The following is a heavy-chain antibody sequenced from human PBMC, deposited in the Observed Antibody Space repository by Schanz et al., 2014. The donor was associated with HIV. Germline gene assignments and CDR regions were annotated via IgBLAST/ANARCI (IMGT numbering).Heavy chain of an antibody. Sequence: EVQLVESGGDLVQPGRSLRLSCAASGFTFSAYWMTWVRQAPGKGLERVANINENGNEKYYGDSGKGRFTISRDIAKNSLYLQMNSLRAEDTAVYFCARDSTDYFDSSGYCDYWGQGTLVTVHS. CDR1: GFTFSAYW. D-gene: IGHD3-22*01. CDR3: ARDSTDYFDSSGYCDY. J-gene: IGHJ4*02. CDR2: INENGNEK. V-gene: IGHV3-7*01.